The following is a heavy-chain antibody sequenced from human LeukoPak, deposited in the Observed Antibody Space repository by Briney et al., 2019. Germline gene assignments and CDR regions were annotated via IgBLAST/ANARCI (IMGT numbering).Heavy chain of an antibody. CDR1: GFTFSGYS. Sequence: GGSLRLSCAASGFTFSGYSMNWVRQAPRKGLEWVSALSSSSTYIYYVDSVKGRFTISRDNAKNSLYLQMNSLRAEDTAIYFCARVRRRSSAYDYSDYWGQGTLVTVSA. CDR2: LSSSSTYI. D-gene: IGHD5-12*01. V-gene: IGHV3-21*06. J-gene: IGHJ4*02. CDR3: ARVRRRSSAYDYSDY.